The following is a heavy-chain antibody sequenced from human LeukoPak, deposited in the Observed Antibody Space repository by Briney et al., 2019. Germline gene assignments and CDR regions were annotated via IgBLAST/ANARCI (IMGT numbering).Heavy chain of an antibody. CDR3: ARVLGVEMATTFDY. D-gene: IGHD5-24*01. Sequence: PGGSLRLSCAASGFTFSDYYMSWIRQAPGKGLEWVSYISSSGSTIYYADPVKGRFTISRDNAKNSLYLQMNSLRAEDTAVYYCARVLGVEMATTFDYWGQGTLVTVSS. CDR1: GFTFSDYY. J-gene: IGHJ4*02. V-gene: IGHV3-11*01. CDR2: ISSSGSTI.